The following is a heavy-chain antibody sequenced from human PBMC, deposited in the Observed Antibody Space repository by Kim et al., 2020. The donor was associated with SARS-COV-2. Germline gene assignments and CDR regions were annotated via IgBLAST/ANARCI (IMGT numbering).Heavy chain of an antibody. Sequence: GGSLRLSCAASGFTFSSYGMHWVRQAPGKGLEWVAVISYDGSNKYYADSVKGRFTISRDNSKNTLYLQMNSLRAEDTAVYYCAKERRYYYVAYYFDYWGQGTLITVSS. CDR1: GFTFSSYG. CDR2: ISYDGSNK. D-gene: IGHD3-10*01. V-gene: IGHV3-30*18. CDR3: AKERRYYYVAYYFDY. J-gene: IGHJ4*02.